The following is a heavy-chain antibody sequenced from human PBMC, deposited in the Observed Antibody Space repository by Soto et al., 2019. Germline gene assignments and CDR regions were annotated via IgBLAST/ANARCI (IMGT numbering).Heavy chain of an antibody. CDR1: AFTFSSYA. V-gene: IGHV3-23*01. D-gene: IGHD3-16*02. Sequence: GGSLRLSCEASAFTFSSYAMSWVRQAPGKGLEWVSGISGSGGSTNYADSVKGRFTISRDNSKNTLYLQMNSLRAEDTAVYYCAKGQISFGGVIALTRFDFWGQGTLVTVSS. CDR3: AKGQISFGGVIALTRFDF. J-gene: IGHJ4*02. CDR2: ISGSGGST.